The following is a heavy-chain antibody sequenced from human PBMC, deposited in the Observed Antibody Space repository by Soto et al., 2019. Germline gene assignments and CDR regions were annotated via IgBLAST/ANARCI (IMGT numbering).Heavy chain of an antibody. CDR3: ARGRPITMVRGVTGLDY. J-gene: IGHJ4*02. CDR2: INHSGST. CDR1: GGSFSGYY. D-gene: IGHD3-10*01. V-gene: IGHV4-34*01. Sequence: QVQLQQWGAGLLKPSETLSLTCAVYGGSFSGYYWSWIRQPPGKGLEWIGEINHSGSTNYNPSLNSRVTISVDTSKNQFSLKLSSVTAADTAVYYCARGRPITMVRGVTGLDYWGQGTLVTVSS.